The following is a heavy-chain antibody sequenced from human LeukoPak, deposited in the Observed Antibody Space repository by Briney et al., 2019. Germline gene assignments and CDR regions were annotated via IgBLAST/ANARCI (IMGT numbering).Heavy chain of an antibody. CDR1: GYTFTGYY. CDR2: INPNSGEA. D-gene: IGHD6-19*01. CDR3: ARLSGSGSPHYFDY. Sequence: ASVKVSCKASGYTFTGYYLHWVRQAPGQGLEWMGWINPNSGEANYAQRFQDGVTMAWDTSISTAYMELSSLRSDDTAVFYCARLSGSGSPHYFDYWGQGTLLTVAS. V-gene: IGHV1-2*02. J-gene: IGHJ4*02.